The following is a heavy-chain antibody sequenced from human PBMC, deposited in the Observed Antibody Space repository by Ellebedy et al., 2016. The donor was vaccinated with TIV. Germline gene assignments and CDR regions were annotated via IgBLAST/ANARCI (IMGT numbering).Heavy chain of an antibody. J-gene: IGHJ4*02. V-gene: IGHV3-30*03. CDR2: ISYDGSNE. D-gene: IGHD1-1*01. Sequence: GESLKISCAASGFTFSDYWMSWVRQAPGKGLEWVAIISYDGSNEYYAESVKGRFAISRENAKNTLYLQMNSLGAEDTAVYYCARDRRDWRGLFLDYWGQGSLVTVSS. CDR1: GFTFSDYW. CDR3: ARDRRDWRGLFLDY.